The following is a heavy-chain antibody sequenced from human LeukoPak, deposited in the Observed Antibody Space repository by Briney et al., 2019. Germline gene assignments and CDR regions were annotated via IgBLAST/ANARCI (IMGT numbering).Heavy chain of an antibody. CDR1: GGSISSGGYC. Sequence: SETLSLTCAVSGGSISSGGYCWSWIRQHPGKGREWDGYISYSGSTYYNPSITCRVTISVDTSKNHFSLKLTSAPAADTAVYYYARLRYSSSSSFDYWGQGTLVTASS. V-gene: IGHV4-31*11. CDR3: ARLRYSSSSSFDY. D-gene: IGHD6-6*01. CDR2: ISYSGST. J-gene: IGHJ4*02.